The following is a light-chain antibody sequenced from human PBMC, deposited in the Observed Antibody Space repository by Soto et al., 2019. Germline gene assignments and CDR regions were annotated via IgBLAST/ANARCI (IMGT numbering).Light chain of an antibody. CDR1: SSDVGIYNS. Sequence: QSVLTQPPSASGSPGQSVTISCTGTSSDVGIYNSVSWYQQHPGKAPKLIIYEVTKRPSGVPDRFSGSKSGNTASLTVSGLQAEDEADYYCSSYSTTNILVFGSGTKVTVL. V-gene: IGLV2-8*01. CDR3: SSYSTTNILV. CDR2: EVT. J-gene: IGLJ1*01.